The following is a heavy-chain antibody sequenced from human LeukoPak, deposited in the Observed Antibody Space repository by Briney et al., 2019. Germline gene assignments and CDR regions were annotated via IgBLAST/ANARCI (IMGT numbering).Heavy chain of an antibody. J-gene: IGHJ4*02. V-gene: IGHV2-70*11. CDR2: IDWDDDK. CDR1: GFSLSTSGMC. Sequence: ESGPARVKPTQTLTLTCTFSGFSLSTSGMCVSWIRQPPGKALEWLARIDWDDDKYYSTSLKTRLTISKDTSKNQVVLTMTNMDPVDTATYYCARISDGYNPSYFDYWGQGTLVTVSS. D-gene: IGHD5-24*01. CDR3: ARISDGYNPSYFDY.